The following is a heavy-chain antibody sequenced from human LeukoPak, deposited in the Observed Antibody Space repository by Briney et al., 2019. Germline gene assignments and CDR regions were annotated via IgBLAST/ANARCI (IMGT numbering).Heavy chain of an antibody. D-gene: IGHD3-22*01. CDR1: GYTFADYY. CDR2: IDPDSGGT. Sequence: VASVKVSCKASGYTFADYYLHWVRQAPGQGLEWMRSIDPDSGGTNYAQRFQGRVTMTRDTSISTANMELSSLGPDDTTVYYCAREYYDTSGRKHAFKNWGQGTMVTVSS. V-gene: IGHV1-2*02. J-gene: IGHJ3*02. CDR3: AREYYDTSGRKHAFKN.